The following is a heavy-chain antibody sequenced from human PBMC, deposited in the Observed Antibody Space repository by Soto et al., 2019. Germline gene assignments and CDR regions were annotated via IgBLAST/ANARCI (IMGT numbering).Heavy chain of an antibody. V-gene: IGHV3-74*01. CDR1: VFTFSNYF. CDR3: ARTYVPGIAGFDP. D-gene: IGHD1-1*01. J-gene: IGHJ5*02. Sequence: PGGPLRLSGAASVFTFSNYFMHWVRQVPGEGLVWVSRMSGDGKTISYADSVKGRFTISRDNAKNTLYLQMNSLRVEDTAVYYCARTYVPGIAGFDPWGQGTLVTVSS. CDR2: MSGDGKTI.